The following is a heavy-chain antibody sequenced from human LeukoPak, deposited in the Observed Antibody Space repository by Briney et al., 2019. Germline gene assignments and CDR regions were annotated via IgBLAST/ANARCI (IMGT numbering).Heavy chain of an antibody. V-gene: IGHV3-23*01. CDR2: ISGSGGST. J-gene: IGHJ6*02. D-gene: IGHD6-19*01. Sequence: HPGGSLRLSCAASGFIFTNYAMSWVRQAPGKGLEWVSAISGSGGSTYYADSVKGRFTISRDNSKNTLYLQMNSLRAEDTAVYYCAKGDEETQYSSGWAYKLYYYYGMDIWGQGTTVTVSS. CDR3: AKGDEETQYSSGWAYKLYYYYGMDI. CDR1: GFIFTNYA.